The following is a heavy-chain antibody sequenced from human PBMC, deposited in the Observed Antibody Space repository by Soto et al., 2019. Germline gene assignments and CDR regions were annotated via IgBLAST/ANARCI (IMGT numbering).Heavy chain of an antibody. CDR2: ISSSSSYI. CDR1: GFTFSSYS. Sequence: GGSLRLSCAASGFTFSSYSMNWVRQAPGKGLEWVSSISSSSSYIYYADSVKGRFTISRDNAKNSLYLQMNSLRAEDTAVYYCARDLDSSSSFDYWGQGTLVTVSS. V-gene: IGHV3-21*01. J-gene: IGHJ4*02. CDR3: ARDLDSSSSFDY. D-gene: IGHD6-6*01.